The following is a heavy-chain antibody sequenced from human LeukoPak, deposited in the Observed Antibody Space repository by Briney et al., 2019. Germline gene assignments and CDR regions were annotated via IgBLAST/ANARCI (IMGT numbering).Heavy chain of an antibody. CDR1: GGSFSGYY. CDR3: ARALLRSPRLV. CDR2: INHSGST. Sequence: PSETLSLTCAVYGGSFSGYYWSWIRQPPGKGLEWIWEINHSGSTNYNPSLKSRVTISVDTSKNQFSLKLSSVTAADTAVYYCARALLRSPRLVWGQGTLVTVSS. D-gene: IGHD4-17*01. V-gene: IGHV4-34*01. J-gene: IGHJ4*02.